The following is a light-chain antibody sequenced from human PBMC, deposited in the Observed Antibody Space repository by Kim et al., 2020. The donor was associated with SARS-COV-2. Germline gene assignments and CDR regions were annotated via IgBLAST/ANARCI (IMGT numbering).Light chain of an antibody. J-gene: IGKJ4*01. CDR2: KAS. Sequence: ASVGDRVTITCWASQSISSWLAWYQQKPGKVPKLLIYKASNLESGVPSRFSGSGSETEFTLTISSLQPDDFATYYCQQYHSSPATFGGGTKVEIK. CDR3: QQYHSSPAT. V-gene: IGKV1-5*03. CDR1: QSISSW.